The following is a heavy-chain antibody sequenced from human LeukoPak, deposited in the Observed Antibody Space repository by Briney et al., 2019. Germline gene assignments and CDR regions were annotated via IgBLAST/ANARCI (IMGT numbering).Heavy chain of an antibody. CDR2: IYYSGST. V-gene: IGHV4-59*01. D-gene: IGHD2/OR15-2a*01. J-gene: IGHJ3*02. Sequence: SETLSLTCAVYGGSFSGYYWSWIRQSPGKGLEWIGYIYYSGSTKYNPSLKSRVTISIDTSKNQFSLKLSSVTAADTAVYYCARDGEEYDAFDIWGQGTMVTVSS. CDR1: GGSFSGYY. CDR3: ARDGEEYDAFDI.